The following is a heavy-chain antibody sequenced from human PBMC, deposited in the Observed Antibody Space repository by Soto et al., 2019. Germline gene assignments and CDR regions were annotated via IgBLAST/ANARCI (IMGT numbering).Heavy chain of an antibody. CDR1: GFTFSDYY. Sequence: PGGSLRLSCAASGFTFSDYYMSWIRQAPGKGLEWVSYISSSGSTIYYADSVKGRFTISRDNAKNSLYLQMNSLRAEDTAVYYCARDSVAGTAHYYYYYYMDVWGKGTTVTVSS. CDR3: ARDSVAGTAHYYYYYYMDV. CDR2: ISSSGSTI. V-gene: IGHV3-11*01. D-gene: IGHD6-19*01. J-gene: IGHJ6*03.